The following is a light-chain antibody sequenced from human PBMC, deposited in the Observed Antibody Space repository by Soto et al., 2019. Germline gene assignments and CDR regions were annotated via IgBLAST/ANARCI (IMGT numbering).Light chain of an antibody. CDR1: QSVCYN. CDR2: GAF. Sequence: EIVMTQSPATLSVSPGETATLSCRASQSVCYNLAWNPQKPAQGPRLLIYGAFTRATGIPARFSGSGSGTEFTLTISSLQSEDFAVYYCQQYKNWPPLRFGGGTKVEIK. V-gene: IGKV3-15*01. CDR3: QQYKNWPPLR. J-gene: IGKJ4*02.